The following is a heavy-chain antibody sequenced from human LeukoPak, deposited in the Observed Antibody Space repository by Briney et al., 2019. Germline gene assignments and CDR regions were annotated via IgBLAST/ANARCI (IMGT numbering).Heavy chain of an antibody. CDR3: AKDRGYCSSASCYAGHFDY. CDR2: VYGGGAT. Sequence: GGSLRLSCAASGFTVSTNYMTWVRQAPGKGLEWVSVVYGGGATYYADSVKGRFTISRDNSKNSLYLQMNSLRAEDTAVYYCAKDRGYCSSASCYAGHFDYWGQGTLVTVSS. J-gene: IGHJ4*02. V-gene: IGHV3-53*01. CDR1: GFTVSTNY. D-gene: IGHD2-2*01.